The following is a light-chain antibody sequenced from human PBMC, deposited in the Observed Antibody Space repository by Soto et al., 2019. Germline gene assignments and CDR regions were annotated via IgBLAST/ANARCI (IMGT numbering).Light chain of an antibody. CDR3: QQSYSTPRT. Sequence: IQMTRCQSSMSASVGAQATTIFLASQSISSYLNWHQQKPGKAPKLLIYAASSLQSGVPSRFSGSGSGTDFTLTISSLQPEDFATYYCQQSYSTPRTFGQGTKVDIK. CDR2: AAS. CDR1: QSISSY. J-gene: IGKJ1*01. V-gene: IGKV1-39*01.